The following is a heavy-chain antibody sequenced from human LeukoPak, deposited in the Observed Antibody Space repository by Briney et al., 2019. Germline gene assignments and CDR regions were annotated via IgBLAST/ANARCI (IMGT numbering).Heavy chain of an antibody. CDR2: IYPSGIT. V-gene: IGHV4-4*07. J-gene: IGHJ4*02. Sequence: SETLSLTCTVSGGSISSSYWTWIRQPAGKGLEWIGRIYPSGITNYNPSLKSRVTMSVDTSKNQFSLRLTSVTAADTAVYYCARLQSGLGYFDSWGQGILVTVSS. CDR3: ARLQSGLGYFDS. CDR1: GGSISSSY.